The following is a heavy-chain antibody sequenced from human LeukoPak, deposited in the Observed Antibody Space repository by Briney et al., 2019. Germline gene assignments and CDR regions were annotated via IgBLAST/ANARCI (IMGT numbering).Heavy chain of an antibody. V-gene: IGHV3-30*04. CDR3: VRDLIDAWGASPPTDY. CDR2: ISYDGRNR. CDR1: GFTFMNYA. D-gene: IGHD3-16*01. J-gene: IGHJ4*02. Sequence: PGGSLRLSCAVSGFTFMNYAMHWVRQAPGKGPQWVAVISYDGRNRYYTDSVRGRFTISRDNSNNTLFLHMNSLRAEETAVYFCVRDLIDAWGASPPTDYWGQGTLVTVSS.